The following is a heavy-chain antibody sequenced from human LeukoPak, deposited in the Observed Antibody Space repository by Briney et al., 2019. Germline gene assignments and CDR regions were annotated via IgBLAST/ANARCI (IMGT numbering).Heavy chain of an antibody. D-gene: IGHD3-3*02. V-gene: IGHV1-2*06. CDR3: VRVAPDAAFDI. CDR2: INPNSGGT. J-gene: IGHJ3*02. Sequence: ASVKVSCKASGYTFTGYYMHWVQQAPGQGLEWMGRINPNSGGTNYAQKFQGRVTMTRDTSISTAYMELSRLRSDDTAVYYCVRVAPDAAFDIWGQGTMVTVSS. CDR1: GYTFTGYY.